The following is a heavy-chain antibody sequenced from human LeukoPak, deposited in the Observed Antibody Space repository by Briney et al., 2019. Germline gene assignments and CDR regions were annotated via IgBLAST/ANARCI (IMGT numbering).Heavy chain of an antibody. CDR2: IKQDGSEK. Sequence: GGSLRLSCAASGFTFSSYGMSWVRQAPGKGLEWVANIKQDGSEKYYVDSVKGRFTISRDNPKNSLYLQMNNLRAEDTAVYYCASGLGRAIYYGSGRADYWGQGTLVTVSS. J-gene: IGHJ4*02. V-gene: IGHV3-7*01. CDR3: ASGLGRAIYYGSGRADY. D-gene: IGHD3-10*01. CDR1: GFTFSSYG.